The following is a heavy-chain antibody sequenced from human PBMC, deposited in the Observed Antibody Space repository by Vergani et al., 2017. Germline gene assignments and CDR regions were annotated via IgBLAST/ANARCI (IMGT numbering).Heavy chain of an antibody. CDR1: GFTFDDYA. CDR2: IGTAGDT. J-gene: IGHJ4*02. CDR3: ARGAGTDYYFDY. V-gene: IGHV3-13*01. Sequence: EVQLVESGGGLVQPGRSLRLSCAASGFTFDDYAMHWVRQAPGKGLEWVSAIGTAGDTYYPGSVKGRFTISRENAKNSLYLQMNSLRAGDTAVYYCARGAGTDYYFDYWGQGTLVTVSS. D-gene: IGHD6-19*01.